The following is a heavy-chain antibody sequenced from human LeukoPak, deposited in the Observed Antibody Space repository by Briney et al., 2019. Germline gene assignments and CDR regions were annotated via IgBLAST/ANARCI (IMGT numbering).Heavy chain of an antibody. Sequence: GVLRLSCAASGFTFSSYSMNWVRQAPGKWLEWVSSISSSSSYIYYADSVKGRFTISRDNAKNSLYLQMNSLRAEDTAVYYCARKLGQWLVRSAYFDYWGQGTLVTVSS. CDR1: GFTFSSYS. J-gene: IGHJ4*02. CDR3: ARKLGQWLVRSAYFDY. V-gene: IGHV3-21*01. D-gene: IGHD6-19*01. CDR2: ISSSSSYI.